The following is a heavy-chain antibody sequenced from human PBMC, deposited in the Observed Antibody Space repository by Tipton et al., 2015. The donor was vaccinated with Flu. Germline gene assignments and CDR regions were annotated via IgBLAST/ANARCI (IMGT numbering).Heavy chain of an antibody. Sequence: TLSLTCAAYVGSFSGYYWSWIRQPPGKGLEWIGEINDSGNTNCNPPLKSRVSISVDTSKNQFSLKLTSVTAADTAVYYCARGVMGTMIRPWYFDLWGRGTLVTVSS. D-gene: IGHD3-22*01. CDR3: ARGVMGTMIRPWYFDL. CDR2: INDSGNT. CDR1: VGSFSGYY. J-gene: IGHJ2*01. V-gene: IGHV4-34*01.